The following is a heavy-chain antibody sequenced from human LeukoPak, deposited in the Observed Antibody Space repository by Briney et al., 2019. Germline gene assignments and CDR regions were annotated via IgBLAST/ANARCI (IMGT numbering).Heavy chain of an antibody. CDR1: GFTFSRYG. J-gene: IGHJ3*02. V-gene: IGHV3-7*03. D-gene: IGHD1-1*01. CDR3: ARDGTGGIKAFDI. Sequence: GRSLRLSCAASGFTFSRYGMSWGRQAPGRGLDWVANIKHDGSQTYYADSAKGRTPTYRDNAKTSLSLQMTTLRAEDTAVYYCARDGTGGIKAFDIWGQGTMVTVSS. CDR2: IKHDGSQT.